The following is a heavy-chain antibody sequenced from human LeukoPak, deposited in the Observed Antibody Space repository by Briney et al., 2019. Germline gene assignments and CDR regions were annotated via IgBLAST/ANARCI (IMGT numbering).Heavy chain of an antibody. V-gene: IGHV4-4*02. Sequence: SETLSLTCAVSGGSISSSNWWSWVRQPPGKGLEWIGEIYHSGSTNYNPSLKSRVTISVDTSKNQFSLKLSSVTAADTAVYYCALTYYYDSSGYYSFDYWGQGTLVTVSS. CDR1: GGSISSSNW. D-gene: IGHD3-22*01. CDR3: ALTYYYDSSGYYSFDY. CDR2: IYHSGST. J-gene: IGHJ4*02.